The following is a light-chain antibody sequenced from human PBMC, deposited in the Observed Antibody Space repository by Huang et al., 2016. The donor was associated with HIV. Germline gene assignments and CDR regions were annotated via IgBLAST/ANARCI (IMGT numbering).Light chain of an antibody. J-gene: IGKJ1*01. CDR3: QQYNSSPMWT. CDR2: RAS. Sequence: DIQMTQSPSTLSASVGDRVTITCRASQSINDWLAWYQQKPGKAPKVLIYRASILESGVPSRFSGNGSGTECTLTISSLQPDDFATYYCQQYNSSPMWTFGRGTKVDIK. CDR1: QSINDW. V-gene: IGKV1-5*03.